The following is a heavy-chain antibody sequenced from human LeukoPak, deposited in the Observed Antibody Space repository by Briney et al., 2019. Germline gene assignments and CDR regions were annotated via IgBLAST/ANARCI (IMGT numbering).Heavy chain of an antibody. CDR1: GFTFSSYD. CDR3: ARAQRAFILGGAFDI. J-gene: IGHJ3*02. D-gene: IGHD3-10*01. Sequence: GGSLRLSCAASGFTFSSYDMHWVRQATGKGLEWVSAIGTAGDTYYTGSVKGRFTISRENAKNSLYLQMNSLRAGDTAVYYCARAQRAFILGGAFDIWGQGTMVTVSS. CDR2: IGTAGDT. V-gene: IGHV3-13*01.